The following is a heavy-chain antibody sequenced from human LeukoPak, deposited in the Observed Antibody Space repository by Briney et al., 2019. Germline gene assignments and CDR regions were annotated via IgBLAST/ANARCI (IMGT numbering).Heavy chain of an antibody. J-gene: IGHJ4*02. CDR3: ARLFFLDWSIQC. V-gene: IGHV3-11*01. Sequence: GGSLRLSCAASGFTFSDYYMGWIGQARAKGRDRLSYISRRGGSKIYYADSVKGRFTISRDNAKKSWLLQMDSLRVEDTAVFYCARLFFLDWSIQCWGQGTPVTVSS. D-gene: IGHD3-3*01. CDR2: ISRRGGSKI. CDR1: GFTFSDYY.